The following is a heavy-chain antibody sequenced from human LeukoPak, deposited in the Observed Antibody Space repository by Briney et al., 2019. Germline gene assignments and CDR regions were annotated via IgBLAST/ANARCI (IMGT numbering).Heavy chain of an antibody. CDR1: GFTFDDYG. Sequence: GGSLRLSCAASGFTFDDYGMSWVRQAPGKGLEWVSGINWNGGSTGYADSVKGRFTISRDNAKNSLYLQMNSLRAEDTAVYYCASVASRIVVVPAASSVAWGQGTLVTVSS. CDR3: ASVASRIVVVPAASSVA. D-gene: IGHD2-2*01. J-gene: IGHJ5*02. CDR2: INWNGGST. V-gene: IGHV3-20*04.